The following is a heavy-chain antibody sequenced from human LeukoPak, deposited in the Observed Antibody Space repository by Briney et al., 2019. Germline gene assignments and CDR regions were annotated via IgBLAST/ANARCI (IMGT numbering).Heavy chain of an antibody. CDR1: GYTFTSYG. D-gene: IGHD2-2*01. J-gene: IGHJ4*02. V-gene: IGHV1-18*01. CDR3: ARTYCSSTSCYIWGVFDY. Sequence: ASVKVSCKASGYTFTSYGISWVRQAPGQGLEWMGWISAYNGNTNYAQKLQGRVTMTTDTSTSTAYMELRSLRSEDTAVYYCARTYCSSTSCYIWGVFDYWGQGTLVTVSS. CDR2: ISAYNGNT.